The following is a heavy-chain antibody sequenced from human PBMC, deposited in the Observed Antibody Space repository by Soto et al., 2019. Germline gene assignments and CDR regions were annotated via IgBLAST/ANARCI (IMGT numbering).Heavy chain of an antibody. V-gene: IGHV3-23*01. CDR1: RFTFISSA. D-gene: IGHD2-2*01. Sequence: SQRITFASSRFTFISSAMHFTRQAPGRGLEWVSAISGSGGSTYYADSVKGWFTISRDNSKNTLYLQMNSLRAEDTAVYYCAKEKISTSCCNWFDPWGQGTLVTVSS. CDR3: AKEKISTSCCNWFDP. J-gene: IGHJ5*02. CDR2: ISGSGGST.